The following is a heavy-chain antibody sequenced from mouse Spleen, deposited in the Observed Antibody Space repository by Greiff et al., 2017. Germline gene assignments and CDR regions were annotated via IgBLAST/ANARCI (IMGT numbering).Heavy chain of an antibody. D-gene: IGHD2-5*01. CDR3: ARGESNYSYAMDY. J-gene: IGHJ4*01. CDR2: ISYDGSN. V-gene: IGHV3-6*01. Sequence: EVQLQQSGPGLVKPSQSLSLTCSVTGYSITSGYYWYLIRQSPGNILEWMGIISYDGSNNYNPSLKNRISITLDTSKNQFFLKLNSVTTEDTATYYCARGESNYSYAMDYWGQGTSVTVSS. CDR1: GYSITSGYY.